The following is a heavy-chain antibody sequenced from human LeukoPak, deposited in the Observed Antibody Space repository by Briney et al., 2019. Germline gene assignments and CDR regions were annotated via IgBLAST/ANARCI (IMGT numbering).Heavy chain of an antibody. Sequence: SSETLSLTCTVSGGSISSSSYYWGWIRQPPGKGLEWIGSIYYSGSTYYNPSLKSRVTISVDTSKNQFSLKLSSVTAADTAVYYCARHGHFDWSVDYWGQGTLVTVSS. CDR2: IYYSGST. CDR1: GGSISSSSYY. CDR3: ARHGHFDWSVDY. V-gene: IGHV4-39*01. D-gene: IGHD3-9*01. J-gene: IGHJ4*02.